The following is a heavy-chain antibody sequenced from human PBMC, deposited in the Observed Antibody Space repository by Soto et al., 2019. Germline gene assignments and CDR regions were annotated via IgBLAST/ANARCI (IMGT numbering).Heavy chain of an antibody. CDR2: IYWDDDQ. J-gene: IGHJ4*02. CDR1: GFSLTTTSMG. Sequence: QITLKESGPPLVRHAQTLTLTCDFSGFSLTTTSMGVAWIRQPPGKALEWLALIYWDDDQRYSPSLKDRLTISKDTSRSRVVLTISNMNPEDTGTYFCAHAGDYALLSFDHWGPGTLVTVSS. CDR3: AHAGDYALLSFDH. V-gene: IGHV2-5*02. D-gene: IGHD4-17*01.